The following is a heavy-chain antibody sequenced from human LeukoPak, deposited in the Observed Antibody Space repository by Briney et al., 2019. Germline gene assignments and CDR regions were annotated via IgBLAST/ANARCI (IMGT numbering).Heavy chain of an antibody. CDR3: ARGSSGWYYFDY. D-gene: IGHD6-19*01. Sequence: SETLSLTCAVYGGSLGGYSWSWIRQPPGKGLEWIGEINHSGSTNYSPSLKSRVTISVDTSKNQFSLKLSSVTAADTAVYYCARGSSGWYYFDYWGQGTLVTVSS. V-gene: IGHV4-34*01. CDR2: INHSGST. J-gene: IGHJ4*02. CDR1: GGSLGGYS.